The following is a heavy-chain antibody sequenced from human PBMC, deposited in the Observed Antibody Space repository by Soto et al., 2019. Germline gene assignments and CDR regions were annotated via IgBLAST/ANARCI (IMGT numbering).Heavy chain of an antibody. CDR3: ARQVKEWLVYYYYGMDV. Sequence: SVTLSLTCTVAGGSISSSSYYWGWIRQPPGKGLEWIGSIYYSGSTYYNPSLKSRVTISVDTSKNQFSLKLSSVTAADTAVYYCARQVKEWLVYYYYGMDVWGQGTTVTVSS. D-gene: IGHD3-3*01. J-gene: IGHJ6*02. CDR2: IYYSGST. CDR1: GGSISSSSYY. V-gene: IGHV4-39*01.